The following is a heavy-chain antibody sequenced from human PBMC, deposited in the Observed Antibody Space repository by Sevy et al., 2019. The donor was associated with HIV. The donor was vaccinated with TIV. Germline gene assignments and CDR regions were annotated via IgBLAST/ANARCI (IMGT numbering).Heavy chain of an antibody. CDR3: ARLSTLRGQFTWFDP. CDR1: GYTFSSYG. D-gene: IGHD3-10*01. CDR2: IGAYNGNK. Sequence: ASVKVSCKASGYTFSSYGISWVRQAPGQGLEWMGWIGAYNGNKNYAQTFQGRVTLTTDTSTSTAYMDLTSLRSDDTAVYYCARLSTLRGQFTWFDPWGQGTLVTVSS. V-gene: IGHV1-18*04. J-gene: IGHJ5*02.